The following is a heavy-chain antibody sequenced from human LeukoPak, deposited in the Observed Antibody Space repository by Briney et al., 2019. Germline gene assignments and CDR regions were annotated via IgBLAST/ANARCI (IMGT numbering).Heavy chain of an antibody. CDR1: GYTFTSYG. CDR3: ARDHPTTNFDY. CDR2: ISAYNGNT. D-gene: IGHD4-17*01. J-gene: IGHJ4*02. V-gene: IGHV1-18*01. Sequence: ASVKVSCKASGYTFTSYGISWVRQAPGQGLEWMGWISAYNGNTNYAQKLQGRATMTTDTSTSTAYMELRSLRSEDTAVYYCARDHPTTNFDYWGQGTLVTVSS.